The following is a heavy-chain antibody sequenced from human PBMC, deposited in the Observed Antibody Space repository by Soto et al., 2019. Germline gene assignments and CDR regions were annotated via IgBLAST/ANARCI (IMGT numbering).Heavy chain of an antibody. CDR1: GFTFSSYA. CDR3: AKAWSNSSGWYEYYYGMDV. D-gene: IGHD6-19*01. J-gene: IGHJ6*02. CDR2: ISGSGGST. V-gene: IGHV3-23*01. Sequence: GGSLRLSCAAYGFTFSSYAMSWVRQAPGKGLEWVSAISGSGGSTYYADSVKGRFTISRDNSKNTLYLQMNSLRAEDTAVYYCAKAWSNSSGWYEYYYGMDVWGQGTTVTVSS.